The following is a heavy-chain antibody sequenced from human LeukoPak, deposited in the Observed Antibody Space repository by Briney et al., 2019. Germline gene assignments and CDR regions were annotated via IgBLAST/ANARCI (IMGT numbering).Heavy chain of an antibody. CDR3: ARNKYYYGSGNYGVPNWFDP. D-gene: IGHD3-10*01. Sequence: SETLSLTCTVSGGSLSSSSYYWGWIRQPPGKGLEWIGRIYYSGSTYYNPSLKSRVTISVDTSKNQFSLKLSSVTAAGTAVYYCARNKYYYGSGNYGVPNWFDPWGQGTVVTVSS. CDR2: IYYSGST. J-gene: IGHJ5*02. CDR1: GGSLSSSSYY. V-gene: IGHV4-39*01.